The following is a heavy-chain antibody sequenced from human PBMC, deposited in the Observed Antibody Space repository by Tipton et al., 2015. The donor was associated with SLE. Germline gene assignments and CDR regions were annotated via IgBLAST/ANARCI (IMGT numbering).Heavy chain of an antibody. CDR2: ISYDGINK. V-gene: IGHV3-30*04. CDR3: ASNGGTTRSDAFDI. Sequence: SLRLSCAASGFTFSSYAMSWVRQAPGKGLEWVAVISYDGINKYYADSVKGRCTISRDNSKNTLYLQMNSLRAEDTAVYYCASNGGTTRSDAFDIWGQGTVVTVSS. CDR1: GFTFSSYA. J-gene: IGHJ3*02. D-gene: IGHD1-1*01.